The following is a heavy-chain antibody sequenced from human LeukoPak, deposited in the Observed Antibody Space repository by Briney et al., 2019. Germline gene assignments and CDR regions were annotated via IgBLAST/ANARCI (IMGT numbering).Heavy chain of an antibody. V-gene: IGHV3-74*01. CDR2: IKSDGSWT. CDR3: VRDGDAYDFDH. J-gene: IGHJ4*02. Sequence: PGGSLRLSCAASGFSIRGYWMRWVRQAPGKGLMWVSRIKSDGSWTNYADFVRGRFTISRDNAKNTLYLQMIGLRAEDTAIYYCVRDGDAYDFDHWGQGILVTVSS. D-gene: IGHD5-12*01. CDR1: GFSIRGYW.